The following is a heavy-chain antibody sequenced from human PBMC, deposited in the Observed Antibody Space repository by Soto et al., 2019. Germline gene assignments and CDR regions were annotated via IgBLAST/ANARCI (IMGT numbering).Heavy chain of an antibody. CDR2: IYYSGST. CDR3: ARDRGKRSGGSHIVATIGRYFDY. D-gene: IGHD5-12*01. J-gene: IGHJ4*02. CDR1: GGSISSYY. V-gene: IGHV4-59*01. Sequence: PSETLSLTCTVSGGSISSYYWSWIRQPPGKGLEWIGYIYYSGSTNYNPSLKSRVTISVDTSKNQFSLKLSSVTAADTAVYYCARDRGKRSGGSHIVATIGRYFDYWGQGTLVTVSS.